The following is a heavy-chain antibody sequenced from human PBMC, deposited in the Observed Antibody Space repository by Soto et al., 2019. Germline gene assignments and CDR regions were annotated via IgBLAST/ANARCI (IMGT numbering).Heavy chain of an antibody. CDR3: ARVIVLGYCSSTSCYAGPNYYYYMDV. V-gene: IGHV4-59*01. D-gene: IGHD2-2*01. CDR1: GGSISSYY. J-gene: IGHJ6*03. Sequence: SETLSLTCTVSGGSISSYYWSCIRQPPGKGLEWIGYIYYSGSTNYNPSLKSRVTISVDTSKNQFSLKLSSVTAADTAVYYCARVIVLGYCSSTSCYAGPNYYYYMDVWGKGTTVTVS. CDR2: IYYSGST.